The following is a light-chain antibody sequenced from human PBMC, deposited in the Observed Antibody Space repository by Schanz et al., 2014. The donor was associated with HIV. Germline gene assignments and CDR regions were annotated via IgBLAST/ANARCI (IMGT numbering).Light chain of an antibody. V-gene: IGLV2-14*03. CDR2: DVT. CDR3: SSYASRNVVL. Sequence: QSALTQPASVSGSPGQSITISCTGTSSDVGGYNYVSWYQQHPGKAPKLMIYDVTNRPSGVPDRFSGSKSGSTASLTISGLQAEDEGIYYCSSYASRNVVLFGGGTKLTVL. CDR1: SSDVGGYNY. J-gene: IGLJ3*02.